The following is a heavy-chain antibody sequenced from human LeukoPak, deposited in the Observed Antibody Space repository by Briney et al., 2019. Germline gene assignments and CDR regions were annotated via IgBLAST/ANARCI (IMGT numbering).Heavy chain of an antibody. CDR3: AKAGYSSGWTRYYGMDV. V-gene: IGHV3-30*18. CDR2: ISYDGTGK. CDR1: GFTFSVYG. J-gene: IGHJ6*02. Sequence: PGGSLRLSCAASGFTFSVYGMYWVRQPPGKGLEWVALISYDGTGKYHVDSVKGRFTISRDNSNNTLYLQMNSLRPDDTAVYYCAKAGYSSGWTRYYGMDVWGQGTTVAVSS. D-gene: IGHD6-19*01.